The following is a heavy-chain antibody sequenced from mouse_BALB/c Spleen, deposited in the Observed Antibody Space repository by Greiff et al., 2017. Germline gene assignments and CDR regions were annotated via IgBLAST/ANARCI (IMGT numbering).Heavy chain of an antibody. D-gene: IGHD1-1*01. CDR1: GFSLTSYG. J-gene: IGHJ4*01. V-gene: IGHV2-9*02. CDR3: AREGYGSSDGAMDY. CDR2: IWAGGST. Sequence: VKLVESGPGLVAPSQSLSITCTVSGFSLTSYGVHWVRQPPGKGLEWLGVIWAGGSTNYNSALMSRLSISNDNSKSQVFLKMNSLQTDDTAMYYCAREGYGSSDGAMDYWGQGTSVTVSS.